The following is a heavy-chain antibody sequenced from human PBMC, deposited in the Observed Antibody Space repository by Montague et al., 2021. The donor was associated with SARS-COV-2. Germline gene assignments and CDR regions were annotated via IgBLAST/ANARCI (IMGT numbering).Heavy chain of an antibody. Sequence: SETLSLTCAVSGGSINSYYWSWIRQPPGKGLEWIGYIYYSGSTYYNPSLQSRVTMLLDMSKNQFSLQLSSVTAADTAVYFCARDSSGYFKYDYWGQGTLVTVSS. CDR2: IYYSGST. CDR3: ARDSSGYFKYDY. V-gene: IGHV4-59*12. D-gene: IGHD3-9*01. J-gene: IGHJ4*02. CDR1: GGSINSYY.